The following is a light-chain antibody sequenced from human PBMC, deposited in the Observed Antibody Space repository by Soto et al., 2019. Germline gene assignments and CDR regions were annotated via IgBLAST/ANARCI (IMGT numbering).Light chain of an antibody. CDR1: SSGVGGYNY. CDR2: EVS. Sequence: QSALTQPASVSGSPGQSITISCTGTSSGVGGYNYVSWYQQHPGKAPKLMIYEVSNRPSGVSNRFSGSKSGNTASLTISGLQAEDEADYYCSSYTSSSTLDFGTGTKVTVL. CDR3: SSYTSSSTLD. V-gene: IGLV2-14*01. J-gene: IGLJ1*01.